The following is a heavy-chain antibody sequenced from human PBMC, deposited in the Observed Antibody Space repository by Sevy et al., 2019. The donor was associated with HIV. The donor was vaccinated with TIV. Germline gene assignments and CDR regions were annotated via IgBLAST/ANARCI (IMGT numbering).Heavy chain of an antibody. CDR2: IITIFGAP. CDR1: GGSFSNFA. V-gene: IGHV1-69*13. D-gene: IGHD3-10*01. CDR3: ARGYYYGSGSYYPPDY. Sequence: ASVKVSCKAPGGSFSNFAYIWVRQAPGQGLEWMGMIITIFGAPNYAQKFQDRVTITADESTNTAYMELSSLISEDTAVYYCARGYYYGSGSYYPPDYWGQGTLVTVSS. J-gene: IGHJ4*02.